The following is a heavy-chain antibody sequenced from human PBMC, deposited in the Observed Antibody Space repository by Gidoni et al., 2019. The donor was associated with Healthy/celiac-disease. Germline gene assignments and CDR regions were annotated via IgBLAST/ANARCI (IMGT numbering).Heavy chain of an antibody. V-gene: IGHV3-23*01. J-gene: IGHJ4*02. CDR3: AKDIVATTNPFYYFDY. D-gene: IGHD5-12*01. Sequence: EVQLLESGGGLVQPGGSLRLSWAASGFTFASYAMGWVRQAPGKGLEWVSASRGSGGSTYYADSVKGRFTISRDNSKNTLYLQMNSLRAEDTAVYYCAKDIVATTNPFYYFDYWGQGTLVTVSS. CDR2: SRGSGGST. CDR1: GFTFASYA.